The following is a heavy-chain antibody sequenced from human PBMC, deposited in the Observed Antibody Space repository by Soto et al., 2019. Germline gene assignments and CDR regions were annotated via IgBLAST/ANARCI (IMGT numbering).Heavy chain of an antibody. V-gene: IGHV1-18*01. D-gene: IGHD3-10*01. CDR2: ISAYNGNT. CDR1: GFTLTTHG. J-gene: IGHJ6*02. Sequence: SRKAFGFTLTTHGIRRGRQAPGQGVEWMGWISAYNGNTNYAQKLQGRVTMTTDTSTSTAYMELRSLRSEDTAVYYCASRGSGSYYYYYYYGMDVWGQGTTVTVSS. CDR3: ASRGSGSYYYYYYYGMDV.